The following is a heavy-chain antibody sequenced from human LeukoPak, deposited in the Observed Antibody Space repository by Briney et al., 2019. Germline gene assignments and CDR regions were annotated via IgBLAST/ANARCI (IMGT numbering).Heavy chain of an antibody. CDR3: TTLSTVTTADY. J-gene: IGHJ4*02. CDR2: IKSKTDGGTT. CDR1: GFTFSNAW. V-gene: IGHV3-15*01. D-gene: IGHD4-17*01. Sequence: GGALRLSCAASGFTFSNAWMSWVRQAPGKGLEWVGRIKSKTDGGTTDYAAPVKGRFTISRDDSKNTLYLQMNSLKTEDTAVYYCTTLSTVTTADYWGQGTLVTVSS.